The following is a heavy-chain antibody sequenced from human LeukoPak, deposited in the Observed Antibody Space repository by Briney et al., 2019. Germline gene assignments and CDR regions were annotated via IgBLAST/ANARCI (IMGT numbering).Heavy chain of an antibody. V-gene: IGHV3-43*01. CDR1: GFIFDDHT. Sequence: PGGSLRLSCAASGFIFDDHTMHWVRQTPGKGPEWVSLITWEGGTTYYADSVKGRFTISRDNSKNSLYLQMDSLRTEDGALYHCAKGDWGQGTLVTVSS. CDR3: AKGD. J-gene: IGHJ4*02. CDR2: ITWEGGTT.